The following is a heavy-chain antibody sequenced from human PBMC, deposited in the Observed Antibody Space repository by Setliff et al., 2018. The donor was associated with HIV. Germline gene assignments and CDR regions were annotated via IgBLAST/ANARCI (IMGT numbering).Heavy chain of an antibody. CDR3: ARDRQDYSAGSYIYYFDY. D-gene: IGHD3-10*01. CDR2: ISTYSDET. J-gene: IGHJ4*02. Sequence: ASVKVSCKPSGYTFTAYGLSWVRQAPGQGLEWMGWISTYSDETSYAQRLQGRVTMTRDTSTSTVYMELRSLRSDDTAVYYCARDRQDYSAGSYIYYFDYWGQGTLVTVSS. CDR1: GYTFTAYG. V-gene: IGHV1-18*01.